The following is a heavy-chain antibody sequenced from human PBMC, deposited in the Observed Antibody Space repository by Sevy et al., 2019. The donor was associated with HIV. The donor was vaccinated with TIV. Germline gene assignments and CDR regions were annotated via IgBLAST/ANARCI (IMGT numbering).Heavy chain of an antibody. CDR3: ARDPVYYDSSGYPRD. D-gene: IGHD3-22*01. V-gene: IGHV3-30*04. Sequence: GGSLRLSCAASGFTFSSYAMHWVRHAPGKGLEWVAVISYDGSNKYYADSVKGRFTISRDNSKNTLYLQMNSLRAEDTAVYYCARDPVYYDSSGYPRDWGQGTLVTVSS. CDR2: ISYDGSNK. J-gene: IGHJ4*02. CDR1: GFTFSSYA.